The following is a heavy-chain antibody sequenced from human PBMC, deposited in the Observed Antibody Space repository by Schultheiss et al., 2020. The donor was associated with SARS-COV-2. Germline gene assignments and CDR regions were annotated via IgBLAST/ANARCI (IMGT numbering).Heavy chain of an antibody. CDR2: IIPIFGTA. D-gene: IGHD1-1*01. CDR1: GYTFTSYD. CDR3: ARVWRAMGYYYGMDV. Sequence: SVKVSCKASGYTFTSYDINWVRQAPGQGLEWMGGIIPIFGTANYAQKFQGRVTITADESTSTAYMELSSLRSEDTAVYYCARVWRAMGYYYGMDVWGQGTTVTVSS. J-gene: IGHJ6*02. V-gene: IGHV1-69*13.